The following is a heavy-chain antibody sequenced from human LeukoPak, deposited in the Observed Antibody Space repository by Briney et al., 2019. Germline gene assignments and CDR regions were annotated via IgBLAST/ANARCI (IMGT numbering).Heavy chain of an antibody. D-gene: IGHD5-12*01. CDR1: GFTFSSYS. Sequence: PGGSLRLSCAASGFTFSSYSMNWARQAPGKGLEWVSSISSSSSYIYYADSVKGRFTISRDNAKNSLYLQMNSLRAEDTAVYYCAKGGYSSTYFDYWGQGTLVTVSS. V-gene: IGHV3-21*01. J-gene: IGHJ4*02. CDR3: AKGGYSSTYFDY. CDR2: ISSSSSYI.